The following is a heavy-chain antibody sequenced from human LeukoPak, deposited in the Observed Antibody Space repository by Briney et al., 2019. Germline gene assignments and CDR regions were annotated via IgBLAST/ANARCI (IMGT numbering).Heavy chain of an antibody. CDR2: ISYDGSIK. J-gene: IGHJ4*02. CDR3: ARDGSGQQQLVPDY. CDR1: GFTFSSYA. V-gene: IGHV3-30-3*01. Sequence: GRSLRLSCAASGFTFSSYAIHWVRQAPGKGLEWVAVISYDGSIKYYADSVKGRFTISRDNSKSTLYLQMNSLRAEDTAVYYCARDGSGQQQLVPDYWGQGTLVTVSS. D-gene: IGHD6-13*01.